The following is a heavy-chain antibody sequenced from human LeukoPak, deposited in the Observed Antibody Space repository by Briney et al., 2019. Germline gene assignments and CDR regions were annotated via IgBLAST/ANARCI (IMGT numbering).Heavy chain of an antibody. CDR1: GFTFSTNA. Sequence: PGGSLRLSCLTSGFTFSTNAMSWVRQAPGKGLEWISGISGSGASTYYADSVTGRFTISRDNSRNTLYLQMNSLRAEDTAVYYCAKDRVDGGNSDYWGQGTLVTVSS. V-gene: IGHV3-23*01. CDR2: ISGSGAST. CDR3: AKDRVDGGNSDY. J-gene: IGHJ4*02. D-gene: IGHD4-23*01.